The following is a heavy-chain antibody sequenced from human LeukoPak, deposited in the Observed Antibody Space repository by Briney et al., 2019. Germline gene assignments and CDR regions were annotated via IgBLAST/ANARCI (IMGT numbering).Heavy chain of an antibody. CDR3: AKAVQTIFGVGNYYMDV. J-gene: IGHJ6*03. D-gene: IGHD3-3*01. CDR2: IRYDGSKK. Sequence: GGSLRLSCAASGFTFSSYGMQWVRQAPGKGLEWVAFIRYDGSKKYYADSVKGRFTISRDNSKNTLYLQMDSLRAEDTAVYYCAKAVQTIFGVGNYYMDVWGKGTTVTVSS. CDR1: GFTFSSYG. V-gene: IGHV3-30*02.